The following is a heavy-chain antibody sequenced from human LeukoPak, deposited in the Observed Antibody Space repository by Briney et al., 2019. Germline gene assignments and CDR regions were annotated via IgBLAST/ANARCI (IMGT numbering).Heavy chain of an antibody. CDR3: ARGRYCSSTSCFFDY. J-gene: IGHJ4*02. CDR1: GGSFSGYY. Sequence: SETLSLTCAVYGGSFSGYYWSWIRQPPGKGLEWIGEINHSGSTNYDPSLKSRVTISVDTSKNQFSLKLSSVTAADTAVYYCARGRYCSSTSCFFDYWGQGTLVTVSS. CDR2: INHSGST. V-gene: IGHV4-34*01. D-gene: IGHD2-2*01.